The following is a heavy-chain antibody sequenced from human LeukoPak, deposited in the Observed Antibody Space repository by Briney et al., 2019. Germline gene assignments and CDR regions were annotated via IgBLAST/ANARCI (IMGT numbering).Heavy chain of an antibody. J-gene: IGHJ5*02. CDR1: GLTFSSYA. D-gene: IGHD6-13*01. Sequence: GGSLRLSCAASGLTFSSYAMSWVRQAPGKGLEWVSAISGSGGRTYYADSVKGRFTISRDNSKNTLYLPMNSLRAEDTAVYYCAKSSSWSAGYNWFDPWGQGTLVTVSS. CDR3: AKSSSWSAGYNWFDP. CDR2: ISGSGGRT. V-gene: IGHV3-23*01.